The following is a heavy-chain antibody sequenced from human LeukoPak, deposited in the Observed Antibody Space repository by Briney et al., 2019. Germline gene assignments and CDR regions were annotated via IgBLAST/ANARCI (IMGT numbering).Heavy chain of an antibody. V-gene: IGHV1-69*13. D-gene: IGHD3-10*01. CDR1: GGTFSSYA. CDR2: IIPIFGTA. Sequence: ASVKVSCKASGGTFSSYAISWVRQAPGQGLEWMGGIIPIFGTANYAQKFQGRVTITADESTGTAYMELSSLRSEDTAVYYCARFGELLSQFDYWGQGTLVTVSS. CDR3: ARFGELLSQFDY. J-gene: IGHJ4*02.